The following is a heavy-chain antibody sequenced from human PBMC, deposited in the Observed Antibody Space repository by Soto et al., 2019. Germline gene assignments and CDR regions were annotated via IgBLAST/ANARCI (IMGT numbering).Heavy chain of an antibody. CDR3: APGGRIAVAGTLDY. V-gene: IGHV3-23*01. Sequence: GGSLRLSCAASGFTFSSYAMSWVRQAPGKGLEWVSAISGSGGSTYYADSVKGRFTISRDNSKNTLYLQMNSLRAEDTAVYYCAPGGRIAVAGTLDYWGQGTLVTVSS. CDR2: ISGSGGST. CDR1: GFTFSSYA. D-gene: IGHD6-19*01. J-gene: IGHJ4*02.